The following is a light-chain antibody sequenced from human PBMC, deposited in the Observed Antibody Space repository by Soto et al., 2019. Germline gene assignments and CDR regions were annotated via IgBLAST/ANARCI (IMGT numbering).Light chain of an antibody. CDR2: NNN. CDR1: SSNIGTNT. V-gene: IGLV1-44*01. Sequence: QSVLTQPPSASGTPGQRVTISCSGGSSNIGTNTVNWYQHLPGTAPQLLIYNNNQRPSGVPDRFSGSKSGTSASLAISGLQSEDEADYYCAAWDDSLNGVFGGGTKLTVL. J-gene: IGLJ3*02. CDR3: AAWDDSLNGV.